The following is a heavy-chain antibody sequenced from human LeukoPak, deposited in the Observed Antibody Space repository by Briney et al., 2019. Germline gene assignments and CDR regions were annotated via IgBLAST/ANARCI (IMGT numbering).Heavy chain of an antibody. CDR3: ARAVMSPVAAQANWFDP. CDR2: IYYSGST. D-gene: IGHD2-15*01. V-gene: IGHV4-59*01. Sequence: PSETLSLTCTVSGGSISSYYWSWIRQPPGKGLEWIGYIYYSGSTNYNPSLKSRVTISVDTSKNQFSLKLSSVTAADTAVYYCARAVMSPVAAQANWFDPWGQGTLVTVSS. CDR1: GGSISSYY. J-gene: IGHJ5*02.